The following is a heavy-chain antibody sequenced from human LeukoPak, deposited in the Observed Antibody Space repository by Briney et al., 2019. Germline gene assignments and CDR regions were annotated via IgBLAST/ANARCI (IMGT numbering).Heavy chain of an antibody. CDR2: IFWDGDR. J-gene: IGHJ4*02. V-gene: IGHV2-5*02. CDR1: GFSITTNGVG. Sequence: SGPTLVNPTQTLPLTCTVTGFSITTNGVGVGWIRQAPGKALEWLAIIFWDGDRRYNSSLRSRLTITSDNSKNQVVLTMTNMGPVDTATYYCAHRRGDSYGHHFDYWGQGTLVTVSS. D-gene: IGHD5-18*01. CDR3: AHRRGDSYGHHFDY.